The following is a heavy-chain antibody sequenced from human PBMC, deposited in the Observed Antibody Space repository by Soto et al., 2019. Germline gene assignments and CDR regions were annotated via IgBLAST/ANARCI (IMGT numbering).Heavy chain of an antibody. D-gene: IGHD4-17*01. CDR2: IHTSGSA. CDR3: ARESGRDYVS. CDR1: GGSISSYD. J-gene: IGHJ5*02. Sequence: PSETLSLTCTVSGGSISSYDWSLIRQRAGKGLEWIGRIHTSGSAHYNPSLKSRVTMSVDTSKNQFSLKLSSVTAADTAVHYCARESGRDYVSWGQGTLVTVS. V-gene: IGHV4-4*07.